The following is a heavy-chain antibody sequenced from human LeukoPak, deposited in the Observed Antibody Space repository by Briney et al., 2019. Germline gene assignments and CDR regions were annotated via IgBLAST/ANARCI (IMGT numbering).Heavy chain of an antibody. CDR1: GFTFSSYD. Sequence: GGSLRLSCAASGFTFSSYDMNGVRQATGKGLEWVSGIGTAGDTYYAGSVKGRFTISRENAKNSLYLQMNSLRAGDTAVYYCARVTTNAFDIWGQGTMVTVSS. J-gene: IGHJ3*02. V-gene: IGHV3-13*04. D-gene: IGHD3-3*01. CDR3: ARVTTNAFDI. CDR2: IGTAGDT.